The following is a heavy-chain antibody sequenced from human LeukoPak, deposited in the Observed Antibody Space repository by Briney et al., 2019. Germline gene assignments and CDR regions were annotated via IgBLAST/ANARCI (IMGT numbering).Heavy chain of an antibody. CDR2: IYYSGST. J-gene: IGHJ3*02. CDR3: ARTTVTTRTAFDI. D-gene: IGHD4-17*01. Sequence: SETLSLTCTVSGGSITNYYWTWIRQPPGKGLEWIGHIYYSGSTNYNPSLKSRVTMSVDTSKNQFSLKLSSMTAADTAVYYCARTTVTTRTAFDIWGQGTMVTVSS. CDR1: GGSITNYY. V-gene: IGHV4-59*12.